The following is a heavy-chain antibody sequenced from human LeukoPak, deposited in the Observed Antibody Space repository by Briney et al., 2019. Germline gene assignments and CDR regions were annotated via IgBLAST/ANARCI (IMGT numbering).Heavy chain of an antibody. V-gene: IGHV4-34*01. J-gene: IGHJ5*02. CDR1: GGSFSGYY. CDR3: ARGNPYSISRIRAVRWFDP. Sequence: SETLSLTCAVYGGSFSGYYWSWIRQPPGKGLEWIGEINHSGSTNYNPSLKSRVTISVDTSKNQFSLKLSSVTAADTAVYYYARGNPYSISRIRAVRWFDPWGQGTLVTVSS. D-gene: IGHD6-13*01. CDR2: INHSGST.